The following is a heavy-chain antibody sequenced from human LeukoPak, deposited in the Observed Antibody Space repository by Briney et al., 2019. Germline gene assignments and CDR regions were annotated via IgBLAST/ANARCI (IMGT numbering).Heavy chain of an antibody. CDR2: ISGSGGST. Sequence: GSLRLSCAASGFTFGSYAMSWVRQAPGKGLEWVSAISGSGGSTYYADSVKGRFTISRDNSKNTLYLQMNSLRAEDTAVYYCAKSVLGYCSGGSCYSADYWGQGTLVTVSS. D-gene: IGHD2-15*01. J-gene: IGHJ4*02. CDR3: AKSVLGYCSGGSCYSADY. CDR1: GFTFGSYA. V-gene: IGHV3-23*01.